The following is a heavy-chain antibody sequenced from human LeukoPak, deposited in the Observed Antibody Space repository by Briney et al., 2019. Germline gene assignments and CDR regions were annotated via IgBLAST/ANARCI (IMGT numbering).Heavy chain of an antibody. CDR3: AKESAGSDAFDI. Sequence: GGSLRVSCAASGFTFSSYGMHWVRQAPGEGLEWVAVISYDGSNKYYVDSVKGRFTISRDNSKNTLYLQMNSLRAEDTAVYYCAKESAGSDAFDIWGQGTIVTVSS. J-gene: IGHJ3*02. V-gene: IGHV3-30*18. CDR1: GFTFSSYG. D-gene: IGHD1-14*01. CDR2: ISYDGSNK.